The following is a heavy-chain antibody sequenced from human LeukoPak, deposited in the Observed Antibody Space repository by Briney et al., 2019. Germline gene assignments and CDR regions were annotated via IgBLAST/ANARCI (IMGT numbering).Heavy chain of an antibody. J-gene: IGHJ4*02. D-gene: IGHD2-21*01. Sequence: GGSLRLSCAASGFTFSNAWMSWVRQAPGKGLEWVGRTKSKTDGGTTDYAAPVKGRFTISRDDSKNTLYLQMNSLKTEDTAVYYCTTVSRGDAYDYWGQGTLVTVSS. CDR2: TKSKTDGGTT. CDR3: TTVSRGDAYDY. CDR1: GFTFSNAW. V-gene: IGHV3-15*01.